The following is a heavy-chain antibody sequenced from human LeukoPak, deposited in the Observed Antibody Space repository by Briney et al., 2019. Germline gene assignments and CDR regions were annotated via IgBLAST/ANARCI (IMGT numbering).Heavy chain of an antibody. CDR1: GFTFNNYP. Sequence: GGSLRLSCAASGFTFNNYPMTWVRQAPGKGLEWASSINPSGGNTYYADSVKGRFTIPRDNSENTLYLQMNSLRAEDTALYYCAKGINGYFDYWGQGTLVTVSS. CDR2: INPSGGNT. D-gene: IGHD2-8*01. J-gene: IGHJ4*02. V-gene: IGHV3-23*01. CDR3: AKGINGYFDY.